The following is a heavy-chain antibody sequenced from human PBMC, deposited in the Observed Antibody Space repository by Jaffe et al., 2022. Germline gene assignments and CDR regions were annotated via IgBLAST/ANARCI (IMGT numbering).Heavy chain of an antibody. CDR3: AKDGIGYYFDY. J-gene: IGHJ4*02. V-gene: IGHV3-30*02. CDR2: THFDGSNK. CDR1: GFTFSNSG. D-gene: IGHD1-26*01. Sequence: QVHLVESGGGVVQPGGSLRLSCAASGFTFSNSGMHWVRQAPGKGLEWVTFTHFDGSNKYYTDSVKGRFTISRDNSKNTLYLQMNSLRTEDTAVYYCAKDGIGYYFDYWGQGTLVTVSS.